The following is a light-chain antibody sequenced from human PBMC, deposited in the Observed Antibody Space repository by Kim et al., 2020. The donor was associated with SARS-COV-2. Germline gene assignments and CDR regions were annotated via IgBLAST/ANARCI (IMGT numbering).Light chain of an antibody. Sequence: SVALGQTARRTCGGDNNEKRNVHWYQQRPGQDTILVIYRDYKRPSGIPERGSGSNSGNTATMTISRGQAGDEADYYCQVWDGRAVVFGGGTKLAVL. CDR2: RDY. CDR1: NNEKRN. CDR3: QVWDGRAVV. V-gene: IGLV3-9*01. J-gene: IGLJ2*01.